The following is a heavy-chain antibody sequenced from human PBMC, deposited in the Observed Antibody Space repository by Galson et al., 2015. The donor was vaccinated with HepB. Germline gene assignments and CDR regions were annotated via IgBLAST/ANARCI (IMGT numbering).Heavy chain of an antibody. CDR1: GGTFSSYT. Sequence: SVKVSCKASGGTFSSYTISWVRQAPGQGLEWMGRIIPILGIANYAQKFQGRVTITADKSTSTAYMELSSLRSEDTAVYYCARGPLISGYFVYWGQGTLVTVSS. CDR3: ARGPLISGYFVY. V-gene: IGHV1-69*02. J-gene: IGHJ4*02. CDR2: IIPILGIA. D-gene: IGHD3-22*01.